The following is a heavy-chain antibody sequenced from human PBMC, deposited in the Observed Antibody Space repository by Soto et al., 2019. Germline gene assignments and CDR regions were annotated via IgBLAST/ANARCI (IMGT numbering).Heavy chain of an antibody. J-gene: IGHJ6*02. Sequence: GESLKISCQGSGYSFSTYWIGWVRQMPGKGLEWMGIIYPGDSDTKYSPSFQGQVTMSADKSISTAYLQWRSLKASGSAMYYCGRVDYGGHTAFYCGMDVWGQGTTVTDSS. CDR2: IYPGDSDT. CDR1: GYSFSTYW. CDR3: GRVDYGGHTAFYCGMDV. D-gene: IGHD2-21*01. V-gene: IGHV5-51*01.